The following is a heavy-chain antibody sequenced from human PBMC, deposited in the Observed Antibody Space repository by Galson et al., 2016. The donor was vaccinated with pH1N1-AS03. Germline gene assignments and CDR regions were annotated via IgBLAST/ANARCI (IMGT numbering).Heavy chain of an antibody. CDR2: IGGIDNST. CDR3: ARGTGSPHWFDP. J-gene: IGHJ5*02. Sequence: SLRLSCAASGFTFNIYAMNWVRQAPGKGLEWVSGIGGIDNSTWYAESVKGRFTVSRDNSKNTVHLQFNSLRAEDTAIYYCARGTGSPHWFDPWGQGTFVTVSA. D-gene: IGHD3/OR15-3a*01. CDR1: GFTFNIYA. V-gene: IGHV3-23*01.